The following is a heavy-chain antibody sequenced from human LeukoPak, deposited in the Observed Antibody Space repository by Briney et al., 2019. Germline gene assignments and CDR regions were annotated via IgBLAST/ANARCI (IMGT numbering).Heavy chain of an antibody. V-gene: IGHV3-43*02. J-gene: IGHJ4*02. CDR3: AIAYESGSFYRAFAY. CDR1: GLNVAAYA. CDR2: ISGDSDNK. D-gene: IGHD3-10*01. Sequence: GGSLRLSCAASGLNVAAYAMYWVRQPPGKSLEWVSLISGDSDNKYSAASVKGRFAISRDNSKNSLYLQMNSLTTEDTALYYCAIAYESGSFYRAFAYWGRGTLVTVSS.